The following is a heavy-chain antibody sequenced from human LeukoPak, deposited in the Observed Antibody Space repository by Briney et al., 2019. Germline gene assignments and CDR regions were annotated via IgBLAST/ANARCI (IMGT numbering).Heavy chain of an antibody. CDR1: GGSISSYY. CDR3: ARRSSSWYGLDY. V-gene: IGHV4-4*07. Sequence: SEALSLTCTVSGGSISSYYWSWIRQPAGKGLEWIGRIYTSGSTNYNPSLKSRVTISVDKSKNQFSLKLSSVTAADTAVYYCARRSSSWYGLDYWGQGTLVTVSS. CDR2: IYTSGST. J-gene: IGHJ4*02. D-gene: IGHD6-13*01.